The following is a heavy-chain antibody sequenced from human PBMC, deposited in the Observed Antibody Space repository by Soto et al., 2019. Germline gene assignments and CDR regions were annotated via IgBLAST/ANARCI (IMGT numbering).Heavy chain of an antibody. Sequence: GGSLRLSCAASGFTFSSYSMNWVRQAPGKGLEWVSYISSSSSTIYYADSVKGRFTISRDNAKNSLYLQMNSLRDEDTAVYYCASHLFFDSSGYNFDYWGQGTLVTVSS. J-gene: IGHJ4*02. V-gene: IGHV3-48*02. CDR2: ISSSSSTI. D-gene: IGHD3-22*01. CDR1: GFTFSSYS. CDR3: ASHLFFDSSGYNFDY.